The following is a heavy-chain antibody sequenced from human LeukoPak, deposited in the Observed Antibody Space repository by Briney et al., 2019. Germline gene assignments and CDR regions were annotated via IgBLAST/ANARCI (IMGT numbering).Heavy chain of an antibody. CDR2: ISAYNGNT. CDR3: ARDIATVQHQD. V-gene: IGHV1-18*01. D-gene: IGHD1-1*01. CDR1: GYTFTNYG. Sequence: ASVKVSCKTSGYTFTNYGISWVRQAPGQGLEWMGWISAYNGNTNYVQKFRGRVAMTTDISTSTVYMDLRSLRSDDTAVYYCARDIATVQHQDWGQGTLVTVSS. J-gene: IGHJ4*02.